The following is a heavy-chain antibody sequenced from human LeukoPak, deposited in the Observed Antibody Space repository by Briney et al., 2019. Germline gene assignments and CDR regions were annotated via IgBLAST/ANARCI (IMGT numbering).Heavy chain of an antibody. V-gene: IGHV3-23*01. CDR2: ISGSGDNT. D-gene: IGHD3-22*01. CDR3: ARGTYYYDGGAYYYGYYFDC. Sequence: GGSLRLSCAASGFTFSDYAMSWVRQSPGKGLEWVSGISGSGDNTYYADSVKGRFTISRDDSKSTLYLQMNSLRAEDTAIYFCARGTYYYDGGAYYYGYYFDCWGQGTLVTVSS. J-gene: IGHJ4*02. CDR1: GFTFSDYA.